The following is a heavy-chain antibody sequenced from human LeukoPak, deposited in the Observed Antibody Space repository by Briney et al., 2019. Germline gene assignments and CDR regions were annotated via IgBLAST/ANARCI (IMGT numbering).Heavy chain of an antibody. CDR1: GFTFSSYS. CDR3: GRHRSGSGTYFIDY. V-gene: IGHV3-7*01. Sequence: GGSLRLSCVVAGFTFSSYSMIWVRQAAGKGLQWEANTQKDGSETKYVESVKGRFTISRDNAKNSLYLQMNSLRAEDTAVYYCGRHRSGSGTYFIDYWGQGTLVSVSS. D-gene: IGHD3-10*01. CDR2: TQKDGSET. J-gene: IGHJ4*02.